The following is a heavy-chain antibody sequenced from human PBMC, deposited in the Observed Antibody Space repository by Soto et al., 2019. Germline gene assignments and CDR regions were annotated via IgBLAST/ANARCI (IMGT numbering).Heavy chain of an antibody. Sequence: EVQLVESGGGLVQPGGSLRLSCAASGFTFSSYWMHWVRQAPGKGLVWVSRVDGDGSRTNYADSVKGRFTISRDNAKNTLYLQMNSLRAEDTAVYFCARRGLLWGPGTEDDYWGQGTLVTVSS. J-gene: IGHJ4*02. CDR2: VDGDGSRT. CDR1: GFTFSSYW. D-gene: IGHD1-1*01. CDR3: ARRGLLWGPGTEDDY. V-gene: IGHV3-74*01.